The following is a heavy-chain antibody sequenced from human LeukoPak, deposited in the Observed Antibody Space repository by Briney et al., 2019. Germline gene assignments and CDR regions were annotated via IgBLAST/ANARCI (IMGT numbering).Heavy chain of an antibody. D-gene: IGHD3-10*01. Sequence: PSQTLSLTCTVSGGSISSYYWSWIRQPPGKGLEWIGYIYYSGSTNYNPSLKSRVAISVDTSKNQFSLKLSSVTAADTVVYYCARVGLGSGSSTGNYYYMDVWGKGTTVTVSS. J-gene: IGHJ6*03. CDR2: IYYSGST. CDR3: ARVGLGSGSSTGNYYYMDV. V-gene: IGHV4-59*01. CDR1: GGSISSYY.